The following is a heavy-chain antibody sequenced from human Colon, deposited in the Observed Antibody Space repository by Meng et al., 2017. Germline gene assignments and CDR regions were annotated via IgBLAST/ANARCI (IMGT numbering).Heavy chain of an antibody. J-gene: IGHJ5*02. Sequence: QGQLQQWGEGLLKPSETLSLTCAVYGGSFSGYYWSWIRQPPGKGLEWIGEINHSGSTNYNPSLKSRVTISVDTSKNQFSLKLSSVTAADTAVYYCARERLSSGWYGGRWFDPWGQGTLVTVSS. D-gene: IGHD6-19*01. CDR1: GGSFSGYY. CDR3: ARERLSSGWYGGRWFDP. CDR2: INHSGST. V-gene: IGHV4-34*01.